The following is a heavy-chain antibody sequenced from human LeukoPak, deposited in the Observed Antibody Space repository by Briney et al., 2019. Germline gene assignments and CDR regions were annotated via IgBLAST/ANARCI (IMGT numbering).Heavy chain of an antibody. CDR2: IYTGGST. CDR3: ARTIAAAGSNYYYGMDV. V-gene: IGHV3-66*01. D-gene: IGHD6-13*01. Sequence: GGSLRLSCAASGFTVTSNYMSWVRRAPGKGLEWVSVIYTGGSTFYADSVKGRFTISRDNSKNTLYLQMNSLRADDTAVYYCARTIAAAGSNYYYGMDVWGQGTTVTVSS. CDR1: GFTVTSNY. J-gene: IGHJ6*02.